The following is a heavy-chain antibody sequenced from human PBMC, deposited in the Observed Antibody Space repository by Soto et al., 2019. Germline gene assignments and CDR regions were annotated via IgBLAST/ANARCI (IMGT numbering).Heavy chain of an antibody. CDR1: GFTFSSYG. V-gene: IGHV3-30*18. J-gene: IGHJ6*02. D-gene: IGHD1-7*01. CDR3: AKDLRLTGTLGGYGMDV. CDR2: ISYDGSNK. Sequence: GGSLRLSCAASGFTFSSYGMHWVRQAPGKGLEWVAVISYDGSNKYYADSVKGRFTISRDNSKNTLYLQMNSLRAEDTAVYYCAKDLRLTGTLGGYGMDVWGQGTTVTVSS.